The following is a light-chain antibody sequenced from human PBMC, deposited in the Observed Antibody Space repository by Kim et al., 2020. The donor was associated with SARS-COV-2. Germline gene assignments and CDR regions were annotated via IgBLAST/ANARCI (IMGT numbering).Light chain of an antibody. J-gene: IGKJ5*01. V-gene: IGKV1-8*01. CDR1: QNIKSY. Sequence: ASTGDRVTSTCRASQNIKSYLAWYQQKPGKAPKLLIYAASTLQNGVPSRFSGSGSGTDFSLTISCLQSDDFATYFCQQYYSSSFAFGQGTRLEIK. CDR2: AAS. CDR3: QQYYSSSFA.